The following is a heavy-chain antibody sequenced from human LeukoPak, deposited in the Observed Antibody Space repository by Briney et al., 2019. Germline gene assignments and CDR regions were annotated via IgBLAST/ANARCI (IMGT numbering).Heavy chain of an antibody. V-gene: IGHV4-30-2*01. J-gene: IGHJ4*02. CDR3: ASERTVDTAMVT. CDR2: IYHSGST. D-gene: IGHD5-18*01. Sequence: SETLSLTCTVSGDSINSNNYYWGWIRQPPGKGLEWIGYIYHSGSTYYNPSLKSRVTISVDRSKNQFSLKLSSVTAADTAVYYCASERTVDTAMVTWGQGTLVTVSS. CDR1: GDSINSNNYY.